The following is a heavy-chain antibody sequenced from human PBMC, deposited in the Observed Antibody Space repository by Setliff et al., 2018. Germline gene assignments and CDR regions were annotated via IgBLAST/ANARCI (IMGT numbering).Heavy chain of an antibody. CDR1: GDSISTYY. V-gene: IGHV4-4*07. CDR3: ARGRNIAARLLDS. CDR2: VFVDGST. D-gene: IGHD6-6*01. J-gene: IGHJ4*02. Sequence: PSETLSLTCTVSGDSISTYYWSWIRRPAGKGLEWIGRVFVDGSTNYNPSLKSRVTISIDTSKDQFSLKLISMTAADTAVYYCARGRNIAARLLDSWGQGTLVTVS.